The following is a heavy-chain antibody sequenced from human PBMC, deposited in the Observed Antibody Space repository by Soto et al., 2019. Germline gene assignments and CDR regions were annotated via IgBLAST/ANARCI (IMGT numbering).Heavy chain of an antibody. D-gene: IGHD2-21*01. CDR3: ARDHIAGSALHY. V-gene: IGHV3-7*05. J-gene: IGHJ4*02. CDR2: INQDGGQT. CDR1: GFTFTTYW. Sequence: GGSLRLSCGASGFTFTTYWMAWVRQAPGAGLEWVANINQDGGQTFYFVDSVKGRFTISRDNAKNSLYLQMNSLRAEDTAIYYCARDHIAGSALHYWGQGTLVTVSS.